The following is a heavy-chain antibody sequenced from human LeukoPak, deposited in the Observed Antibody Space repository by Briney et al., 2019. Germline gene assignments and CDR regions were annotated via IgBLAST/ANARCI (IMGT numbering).Heavy chain of an antibody. CDR2: ISHTSSAI. Sequence: PGGSLRLSCAASGFTFSSFGMNWVRQAPGRGLEWVLYISHTSSAIEYADSVKGRFTMSRDNAGNSVYLQMNSLRDEDTAVYFCARNPAWGYFDYWGQGALVTVSS. CDR1: GFTFSSFG. D-gene: IGHD7-27*01. J-gene: IGHJ4*02. V-gene: IGHV3-48*02. CDR3: ARNPAWGYFDY.